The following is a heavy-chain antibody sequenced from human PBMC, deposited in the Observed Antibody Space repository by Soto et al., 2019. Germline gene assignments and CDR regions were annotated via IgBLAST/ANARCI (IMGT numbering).Heavy chain of an antibody. J-gene: IGHJ4*02. CDR2: FDPEDGET. D-gene: IGHD6-13*01. CDR3: ATDGIAAAGTLLDY. V-gene: IGHV1-24*01. CDR1: GYTLTELS. Sequence: ASVKVSCKVSGYTLTELSMHWVRQAPGKGLEWMGGFDPEDGETIYAQKFQGRVTMTEDTSTDTAYMELSSLRSEDTAVYYCATDGIAAAGTLLDYWGQGTLVTV.